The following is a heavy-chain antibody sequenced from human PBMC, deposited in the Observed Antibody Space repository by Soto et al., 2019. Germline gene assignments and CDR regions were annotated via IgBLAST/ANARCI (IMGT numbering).Heavy chain of an antibody. CDR1: GFTFSSYA. D-gene: IGHD2-2*01. CDR3: ARDDALRVVVPAAMPGDYYYGMDV. Sequence: GGSLRLSCAASGFTFSSYAMHWVRQAPGKGLEWVAVISYDGSNKYYADSVKGRFTISRDNSKNTLYLQMNSLRAEDTAVYYCARDDALRVVVPAAMPGDYYYGMDVWGQGTTVTVSS. J-gene: IGHJ6*02. V-gene: IGHV3-30-3*01. CDR2: ISYDGSNK.